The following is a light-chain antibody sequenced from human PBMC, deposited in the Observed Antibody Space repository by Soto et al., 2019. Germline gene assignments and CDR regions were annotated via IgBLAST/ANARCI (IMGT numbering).Light chain of an antibody. CDR2: WAS. CDR3: QQYYGTPLT. J-gene: IGKJ4*01. V-gene: IGKV4-1*01. Sequence: DIVMTQSPDSLAVSLGERATINCKSSQSVLYSSNNKDYLAWYQQKPGQSPKLLIYWASTRESGVPDRFSGSGSGTDFTLTISSPQAEDVAVYYCQQYYGTPLTFGGGTKVEIK. CDR1: QSVLYSSNNKDY.